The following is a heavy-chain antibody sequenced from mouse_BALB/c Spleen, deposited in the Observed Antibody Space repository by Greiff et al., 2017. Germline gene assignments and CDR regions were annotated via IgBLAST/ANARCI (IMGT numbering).Heavy chain of an antibody. D-gene: IGHD2-4*01. J-gene: IGHJ3*01. CDR2: IDPANGNT. Sequence: VQLQQSGAELVKPGASVKLSCTASGFNIKDTYMHWVKQRPEQGLEWIGRIDPANGNTKYDPKFQGKATITADTSSNTAYLQLSSLTSEDTAVYYCARASTMITTRGVWFAYWGQGTLVTVSA. CDR1: GFNIKDTY. CDR3: ARASTMITTRGVWFAY. V-gene: IGHV14-3*02.